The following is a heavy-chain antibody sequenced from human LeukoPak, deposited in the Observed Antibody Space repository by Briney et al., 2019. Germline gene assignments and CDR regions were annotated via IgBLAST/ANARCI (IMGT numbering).Heavy chain of an antibody. CDR3: AIKDFGDAFDI. CDR1: GGSFSGYY. Sequence: SETLSLTCAVYGGSFSGYYWSWIRQPPGKGLEWIGYIYYSGSTYYNPSLKSRVTISVDTSKNQFSLKLSSVTAADTAVYYCAIKDFGDAFDIWGQGTMVTVSS. D-gene: IGHD3-16*01. J-gene: IGHJ3*02. CDR2: IYYSGST. V-gene: IGHV4-30-4*08.